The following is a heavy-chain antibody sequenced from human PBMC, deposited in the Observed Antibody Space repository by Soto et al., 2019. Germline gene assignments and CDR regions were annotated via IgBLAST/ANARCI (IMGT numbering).Heavy chain of an antibody. CDR1: GGSFSGYY. CDR3: ARGQSAVAALRYFDY. D-gene: IGHD6-19*01. Sequence: PSETLSLTCAVYGGSFSGYYWSWIRQPPGKGLEWIGEINHSGSTNYNPSLKSRVTISVDTSKNQFSLKLSSVTAADTAVYYCARGQSAVAALRYFDYWGQGTLVTVSS. CDR2: INHSGST. V-gene: IGHV4-34*01. J-gene: IGHJ4*02.